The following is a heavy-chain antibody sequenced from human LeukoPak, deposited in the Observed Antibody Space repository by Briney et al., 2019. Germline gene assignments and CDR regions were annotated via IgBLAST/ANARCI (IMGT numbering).Heavy chain of an antibody. CDR1: GFTFSNYW. CDR3: ARRVSVGEPYDY. V-gene: IGHV3-7*03. J-gene: IGHJ4*02. CDR2: IKRDGSET. Sequence: GESLRLSCAASGFTFSNYWMSWVRQAPGKGLEWVANIKRDGSETYYGDSVKGRFTISRDNAKNSLSLQMNSLRAEDAAVYYCARRVSVGEPYDYWGQGTLVTVSS. D-gene: IGHD3-16*01.